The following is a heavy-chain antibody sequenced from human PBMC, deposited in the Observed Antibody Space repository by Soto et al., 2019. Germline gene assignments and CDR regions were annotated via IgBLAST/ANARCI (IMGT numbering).Heavy chain of an antibody. Sequence: EVQLVESGGGLVQPGGSLRLSCAASGFNFSGSWMTWVRQALGKGLEWLAKINPDGSGEYYVDSVKGRFTISRDNAQSSLFFEMHSLRDEDTAVYFCAREPDFRLDYWGQGNLVTVSS. J-gene: IGHJ1*01. CDR2: INPDGSGE. CDR3: AREPDFRLDY. D-gene: IGHD3-10*01. V-gene: IGHV3-7*04. CDR1: GFNFSGSW.